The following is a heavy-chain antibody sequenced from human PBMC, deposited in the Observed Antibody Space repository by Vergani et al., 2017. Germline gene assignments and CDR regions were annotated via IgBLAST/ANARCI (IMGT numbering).Heavy chain of an antibody. V-gene: IGHV4-59*01. Sequence: QVQLQESGPGLVKPSETLSLTCTVSGGSISSYSWSWIRQPPGKGLEWIGYIYYSGSTNYNPSLKSRVTISVDTSKNQFSLKLSSVTAADTAVYYCARVYYDFWSAPRGYYYYMDVWGKGTTVTVSS. CDR2: IYYSGST. D-gene: IGHD3-3*01. J-gene: IGHJ6*03. CDR1: GGSISSYS. CDR3: ARVYYDFWSAPRGYYYYMDV.